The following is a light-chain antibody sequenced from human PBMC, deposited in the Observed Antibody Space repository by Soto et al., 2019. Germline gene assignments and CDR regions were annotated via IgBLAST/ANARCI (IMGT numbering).Light chain of an antibody. CDR3: QSYDSSLSGSYV. CDR1: SSNIGAGYD. J-gene: IGLJ1*01. Sequence: QAVVPQPPSVSGAPGQRVTISCTGSSSNIGAGYDVHWYQQLPGTAPKLLIYGDSNRPSGVPDRFSGSKSGTSASLAITGLQPEDEADYYCQSYDSSLSGSYVFGTGTKLTVL. CDR2: GDS. V-gene: IGLV1-40*01.